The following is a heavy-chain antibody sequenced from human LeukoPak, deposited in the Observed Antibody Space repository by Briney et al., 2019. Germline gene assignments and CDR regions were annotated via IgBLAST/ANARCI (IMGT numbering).Heavy chain of an antibody. D-gene: IGHD3-3*01. J-gene: IGHJ6*03. CDR1: GFTFSSYA. Sequence: PVGSLRLSCAASGFTFSSYAMSWVRQAPGKGLEWVSAISGSGGSTYYADSVKGRFTISRDNSKNTLYLQMNSLRAEDTAVYYCAKHAPAIFGAHYYYMDVWGKGTTVTVSS. CDR3: AKHAPAIFGAHYYYMDV. V-gene: IGHV3-23*01. CDR2: ISGSGGST.